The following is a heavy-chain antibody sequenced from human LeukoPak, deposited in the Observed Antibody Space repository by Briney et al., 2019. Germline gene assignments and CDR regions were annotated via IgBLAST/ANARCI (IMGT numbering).Heavy chain of an antibody. D-gene: IGHD2-15*01. CDR2: INHSGST. CDR3: ARGGGYCSGGSCYEAAGSDFDY. V-gene: IGHV4-34*01. Sequence: SETLSLTCAVYGGSFSGYYWSWIRQPPGKGLEWIGEINHSGSTNYNPSLKSRVTISVDTSKNQFSLKLSSVAAADTAVYYCARGGGYCSGGSCYEAAGSDFDYWGQGTLVTVSS. CDR1: GGSFSGYY. J-gene: IGHJ4*02.